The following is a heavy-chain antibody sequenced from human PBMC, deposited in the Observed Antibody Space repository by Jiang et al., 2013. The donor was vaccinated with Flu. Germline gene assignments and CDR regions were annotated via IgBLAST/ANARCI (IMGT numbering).Heavy chain of an antibody. V-gene: IGHV6-1*01. D-gene: IGHD7-27*01. CDR3: ARDGPGELLLDY. CDR2: TYYRSKWYN. CDR1: GDSVSSNSSA. J-gene: IGHJ4*02. Sequence: SQTLSLTCGISGDSVSSNSSAWNWIRQSPSRGLEWLGRTYYRSKWYNDYAVSVKSRITISPDTSKNQFSLHLNSVTPEDTAVYYCARDGPGELLLDYWGQGSLVTVSS.